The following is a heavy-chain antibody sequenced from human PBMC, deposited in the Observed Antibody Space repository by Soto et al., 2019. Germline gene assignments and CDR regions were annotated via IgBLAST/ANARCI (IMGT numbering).Heavy chain of an antibody. CDR2: IIPIFGTA. CDR1: GGTFSSYA. D-gene: IGHD6-13*01. J-gene: IGHJ4*02. CDR3: ARRSRYSSSPWYCDY. V-gene: IGHV1-69*01. Sequence: QVQLVQSGAEVKKPGASVKVSCKASGGTFSSYAISWVRQAPGQGLEWMGGIIPIFGTANYAQKFQGRVTITADESTSTASIELSSLRSEDTAVYYCARRSRYSSSPWYCDYWGQGTLVTVSS.